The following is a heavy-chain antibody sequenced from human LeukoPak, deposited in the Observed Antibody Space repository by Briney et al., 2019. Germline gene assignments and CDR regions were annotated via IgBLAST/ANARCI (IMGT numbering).Heavy chain of an antibody. CDR3: ARGTIFGVVRRGNRYYYMDV. D-gene: IGHD3-3*01. CDR2: LNLSEGT. V-gene: IGHV4-34*01. J-gene: IGHJ6*03. CDR1: GGSFSGYY. Sequence: SSETLSLTCAVYGGSFSGYYWSWIRQPPGKGLGGLGELNLSEGTNYNPSLKSRVTISVDTSKNQFSLKLSSVTAADTAVYYCARGTIFGVVRRGNRYYYMDVWGKGTTVTVSS.